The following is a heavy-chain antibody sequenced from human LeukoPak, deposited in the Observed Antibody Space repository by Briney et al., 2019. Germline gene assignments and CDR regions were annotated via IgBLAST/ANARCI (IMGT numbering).Heavy chain of an antibody. V-gene: IGHV3-23*01. J-gene: IGHJ4*02. D-gene: IGHD5-18*01. CDR2: ISGSGGST. CDR1: RFTFSSYG. Sequence: PGGSLRLSCAASRFTFSSYGMSWVRQAPGKGLEWVSAISGSGGSTYYADSVKGRFTISRDNSKNTLYLQMNSLRVEDTAVYYCAKVVDSYGYFPFDYWGQGTLVTVSS. CDR3: AKVVDSYGYFPFDY.